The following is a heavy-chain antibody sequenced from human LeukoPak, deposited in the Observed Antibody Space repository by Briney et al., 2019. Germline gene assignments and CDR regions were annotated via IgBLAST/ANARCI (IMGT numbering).Heavy chain of an antibody. CDR3: ARGWEWLDPERTPVDY. V-gene: IGHV3-30*04. D-gene: IGHD6-19*01. CDR1: GFTFSSYA. CDR2: ISYDGRNK. Sequence: PGGSLRLSCAASGFTFSSYAMHWVRQAPGKGLEWVAVISYDGRNKYYADSVKGRFTISRDSSKNTLYLEMNSLRAEDTAVYYCARGWEWLDPERTPVDYWGQGTLVTVSS. J-gene: IGHJ4*02.